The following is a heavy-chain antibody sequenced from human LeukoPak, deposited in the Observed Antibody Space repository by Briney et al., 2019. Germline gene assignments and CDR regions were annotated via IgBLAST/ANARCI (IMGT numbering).Heavy chain of an antibody. J-gene: IGHJ4*02. CDR3: ARDGDFDL. V-gene: IGHV3-7*01. CDR1: GFTFSDYW. Sequence: GGSLRLSCAASGFTFSDYWMSWVRQVPGKGLEWVADIRKDGREKYYVDSVKGRFTISRDNAKNSLFLQMNSLRVEDTAVYYCARDGDFDLWGQGIQVTVSS. D-gene: IGHD3-16*01. CDR2: IRKDGREK.